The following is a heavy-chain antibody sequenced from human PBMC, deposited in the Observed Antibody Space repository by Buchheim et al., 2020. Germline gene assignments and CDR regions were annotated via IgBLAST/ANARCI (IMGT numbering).Heavy chain of an antibody. CDR3: AKYHGDHNWNYEGWFDP. J-gene: IGHJ5*02. D-gene: IGHD1-7*01. CDR1: GFTFSSYA. CDR2: ISGSGGST. Sequence: EVQLVESGGGLVQPGGSLRLSCAASGFTFSSYAMSCVRQAPGKGLEWVSAISGSGGSTYYADSVKGRFTISRDNSKNTLYLQMISLRAEDTAVYYCAKYHGDHNWNYEGWFDPWGQGTL. V-gene: IGHV3-23*04.